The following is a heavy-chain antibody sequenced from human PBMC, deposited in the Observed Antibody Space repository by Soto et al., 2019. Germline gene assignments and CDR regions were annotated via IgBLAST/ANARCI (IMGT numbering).Heavy chain of an antibody. CDR2: IWNDGSNK. CDR1: GFTFSNYH. D-gene: IGHD6-13*01. CDR3: ARIGSWALNFDY. J-gene: IGHJ4*02. V-gene: IGHV3-33*01. Sequence: QVQLVASGGGVVQPGRSLRLSCAASGFTFSNYHMHWVRQAPGKGLEWVAVIWNDGSNKFYADSVKGRFTISRDNSKNTQYLQMNSLRAEDTAVYYCARIGSWALNFDYWGQGTLVTVSS.